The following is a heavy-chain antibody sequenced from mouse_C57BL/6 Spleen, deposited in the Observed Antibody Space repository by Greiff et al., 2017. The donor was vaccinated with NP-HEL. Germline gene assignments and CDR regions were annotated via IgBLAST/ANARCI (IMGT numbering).Heavy chain of an antibody. CDR1: GYTFTSYG. CDR3: ASGDYEGFAY. Sequence: VQLQQSGAELARPGASVKLSCKASGYTFTSYGISWVKQRPGQGLEWIGEIYPRSGNTYYNEKFKGKATLTADKSSSTAYMELRSLTSEDSAVYFCASGDYEGFAYWGQGTLVTVSA. D-gene: IGHD2-4*01. CDR2: IYPRSGNT. V-gene: IGHV1-81*01. J-gene: IGHJ3*01.